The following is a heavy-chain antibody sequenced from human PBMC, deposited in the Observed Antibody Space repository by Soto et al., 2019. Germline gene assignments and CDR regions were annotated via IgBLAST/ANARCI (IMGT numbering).Heavy chain of an antibody. CDR3: ARRFGYYGSGSYYPDY. CDR2: ISAYNGNT. J-gene: IGHJ4*02. CDR1: GYTFTSYG. Sequence: ASVKVSCKASGYTFTSYGISWVRQAPGQGLEWMGWISAYNGNTNYAQKLQGRVTMTTDTSTSTAYMELGSLRSDDTAVYYCARRFGYYGSGSYYPDYWGQGTLVTVSS. V-gene: IGHV1-18*01. D-gene: IGHD3-10*01.